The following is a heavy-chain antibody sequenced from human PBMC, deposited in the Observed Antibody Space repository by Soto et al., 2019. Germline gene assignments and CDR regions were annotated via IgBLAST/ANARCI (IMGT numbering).Heavy chain of an antibody. CDR3: AHTPPVKGDVVVMVGATTNYFDY. J-gene: IGHJ4*02. D-gene: IGHD2-8*02. V-gene: IGHV2-5*02. CDR2: MYWDDDK. CDR1: GFSLSTDGVG. Sequence: QITLRESGPTLVKPTQTLTLTCTFSGFSLSTDGVGVAWIRQPPGKALEWLALMYWDDDKRYNPSLKSRLTITKDTSKNQVVLTMTNMDPVDTATYYCAHTPPVKGDVVVMVGATTNYFDYWGQGTLVTVSS.